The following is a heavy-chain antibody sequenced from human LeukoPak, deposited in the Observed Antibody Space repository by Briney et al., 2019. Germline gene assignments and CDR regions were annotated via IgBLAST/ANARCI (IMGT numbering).Heavy chain of an antibody. CDR2: IRSKAYGGTT. D-gene: IGHD1-26*01. CDR1: GFTFGDYA. CDR3: TRYSTEWELRVGLDY. Sequence: GGSLRLSCTASGFTFGDYAMSRFRQAPGKGLEWVGFIRSKAYGGTTEYAASVKGRFTISRDDSKSIAYLQMNSLKTEDTAVYYCTRYSTEWELRVGLDYWGQGTLVTVSS. J-gene: IGHJ4*02. V-gene: IGHV3-49*03.